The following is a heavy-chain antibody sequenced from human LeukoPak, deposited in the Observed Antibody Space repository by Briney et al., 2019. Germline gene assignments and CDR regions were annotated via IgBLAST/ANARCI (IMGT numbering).Heavy chain of an antibody. CDR3: ARGDITGYSSGWYNWFDP. CDR1: GGSISSSSYY. D-gene: IGHD6-19*01. Sequence: SETLSLTCTVSGGSISSSSYYWGWIRQPPGKGLEWIGSIYYSGSTYYNPSLKSRVTISVDTSKNQFSLKLSSVTAADTAVYYCARGDITGYSSGWYNWFDPWGQGTLVTVSS. J-gene: IGHJ5*02. V-gene: IGHV4-39*01. CDR2: IYYSGST.